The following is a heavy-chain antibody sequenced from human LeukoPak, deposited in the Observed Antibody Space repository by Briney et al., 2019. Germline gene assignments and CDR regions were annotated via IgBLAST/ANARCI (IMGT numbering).Heavy chain of an antibody. D-gene: IGHD4-17*01. V-gene: IGHV4-34*12. Sequence: SETLSLTCAVHGYSLTNHYWIWIRQPPGKGLEWIAEVLHTGSTNYNPSLKSRVTISVDTSKNQFSLKLTSVTAADTAIYYCARAGGAPHGDYEFDFWGQGILVTVSS. J-gene: IGHJ4*02. CDR3: ARAGGAPHGDYEFDF. CDR2: VLHTGST. CDR1: GYSLTNHY.